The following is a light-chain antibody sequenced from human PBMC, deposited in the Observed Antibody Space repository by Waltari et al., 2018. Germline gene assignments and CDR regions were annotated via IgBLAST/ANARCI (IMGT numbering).Light chain of an antibody. CDR2: DAS. CDR1: QDIKKS. J-gene: IGKJ4*01. Sequence: DIHMTQSPSSLSAPEGDRVTITCQASQDIKKSLNWFHQKAGKAPKVLIFDASNSQTGAPSRFSGSGSGTDFTFIISSLQPEDMGTYYCQQYHSVPLTFGGGTKVEIK. CDR3: QQYHSVPLT. V-gene: IGKV1-33*01.